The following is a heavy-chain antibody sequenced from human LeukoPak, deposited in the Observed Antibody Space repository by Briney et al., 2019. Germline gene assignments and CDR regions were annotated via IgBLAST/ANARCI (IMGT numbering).Heavy chain of an antibody. CDR1: GFTFRSYE. CDR3: ATLPSGYDSWFDP. Sequence: GGSLRLSCAASGFTFRSYEMNWVRQAPGKGLEWVSYISSSGSTIYYADSVKGRFTISRDNAKNSLYLQMNSLRAEDTAVYYCATLPSGYDSWFDPWGQGTLVTVSS. D-gene: IGHD5-12*01. J-gene: IGHJ5*02. CDR2: ISSSGSTI. V-gene: IGHV3-48*03.